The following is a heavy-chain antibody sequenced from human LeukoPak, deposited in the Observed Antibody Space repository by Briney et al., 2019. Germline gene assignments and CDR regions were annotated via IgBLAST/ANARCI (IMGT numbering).Heavy chain of an antibody. D-gene: IGHD6-13*01. V-gene: IGHV1-2*02. CDR1: GYTFTGYY. CDR2: INPNSGGT. J-gene: IGHJ4*02. CDR3: ARGSHKLAAAAY. Sequence: ASVKVSCKASGYTFTGYYVHWVRRAPGQGLEWMGWINPNSGGTNYAQKLQGRVTMTTDTSTSTAYMELRSLRSDDTAVYYCARGSHKLAAAAYWGQGTLVTVSS.